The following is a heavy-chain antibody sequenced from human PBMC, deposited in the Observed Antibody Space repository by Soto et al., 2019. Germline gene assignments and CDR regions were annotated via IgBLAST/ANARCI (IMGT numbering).Heavy chain of an antibody. V-gene: IGHV1-69*02. CDR2: IIPILGIA. D-gene: IGHD3-22*01. CDR3: ARPQRSGYYQNTFDY. J-gene: IGHJ4*02. Sequence: GASVKVSCKASGGTFSSYTISWVRQAPGQGLEWMGRIIPILGIANYAQKFQGRVTITADKSTSTAYMELSSLRSEDTAVYYCARPQRSGYYQNTFDYWGQGTLVTVSS. CDR1: GGTFSSYT.